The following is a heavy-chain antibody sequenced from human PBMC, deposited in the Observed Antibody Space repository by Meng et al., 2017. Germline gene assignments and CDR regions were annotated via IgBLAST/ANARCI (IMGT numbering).Heavy chain of an antibody. J-gene: IGHJ5*02. V-gene: IGHV3-74*01. CDR3: ARSDWFDP. Sequence: EVQVVEAGGGVVESGGSLRRCCKASGFTFRNYWMHWVRQAPGKGLVWVSRIKAEGTRTHYADYVKGRLTISRENAKNTLYLQMNSLRRDDTAVYYCARSDWFDPWGQGTVVTVSS. CDR2: IKAEGTRT. CDR1: GFTFRNYW.